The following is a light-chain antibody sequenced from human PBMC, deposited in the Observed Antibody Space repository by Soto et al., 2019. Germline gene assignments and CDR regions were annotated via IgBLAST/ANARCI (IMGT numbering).Light chain of an antibody. V-gene: IGKV1-5*03. Sequence: DIQMTQSPSTLSGSVGDRVTITCRASQTISSWLAWYQQKPGKAPKLLIYMASTLKSGVPSRFSGSGSGTEFTLTISSLQPDDFATYYCQHYNSYSEAFGQGTRWIS. CDR3: QHYNSYSEA. CDR2: MAS. J-gene: IGKJ1*01. CDR1: QTISSW.